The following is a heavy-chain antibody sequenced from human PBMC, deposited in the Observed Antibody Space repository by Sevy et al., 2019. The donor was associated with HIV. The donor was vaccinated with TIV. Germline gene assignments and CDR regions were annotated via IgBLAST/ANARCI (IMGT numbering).Heavy chain of an antibody. D-gene: IGHD6-6*01. CDR1: GDSISSYY. Sequence: SETLSLTCTVSGDSISSYYWSWIRQPPGKGLEWIGYIFYNGITNYNPSLKSRVTISVDTSKNQFSLKLSSVTASDTAVYYCARSIAAPRGMGVWGQGTTVTVSS. CDR2: IFYNGIT. CDR3: ARSIAAPRGMGV. V-gene: IGHV4-59*01. J-gene: IGHJ6*02.